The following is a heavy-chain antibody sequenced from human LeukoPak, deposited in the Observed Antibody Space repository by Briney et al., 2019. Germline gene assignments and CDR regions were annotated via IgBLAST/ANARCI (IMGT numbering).Heavy chain of an antibody. J-gene: IGHJ3*02. V-gene: IGHV1-2*04. CDR3: ATPLIPDAFDI. CDR1: GYTFTVYY. D-gene: IGHD2-2*01. CDR2: INPNSGGT. Sequence: ASVNVSFTASGYTFTVYYMHWVRQDPGQGLEWMGWINPNSGGTNYAQKFQGWVTMTRGTSISTAYMELSRLRSDDTAVYYCATPLIPDAFDIWGQGTMVTVSS.